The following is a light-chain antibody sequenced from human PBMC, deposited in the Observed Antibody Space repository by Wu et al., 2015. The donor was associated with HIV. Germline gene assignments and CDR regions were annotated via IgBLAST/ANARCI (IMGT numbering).Light chain of an antibody. V-gene: IGKV1-8*01. CDR1: QNINDY. CDR2: TAS. Sequence: AIRMTQSPSSLSASTGDTVTITCRANQNINDYLAWYKQKPGKAPELLITTASNLQEGVPSRFSGSGSGTVFTLTINCLQSEDFAVYFCQQYYSYPRTFGQGSRLEVK. J-gene: IGKJ2*01. CDR3: QQYYSYPRT.